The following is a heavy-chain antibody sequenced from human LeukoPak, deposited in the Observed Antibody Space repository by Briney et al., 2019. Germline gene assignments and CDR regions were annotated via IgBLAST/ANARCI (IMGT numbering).Heavy chain of an antibody. Sequence: VKPSETLSLTCSVSGGSISSSSYHWGWIRQPPGKGLEWIGSIYYTGSTYYNPSLKSRVTISVDTSKNHFSLRLSSVTAADTAVYYCARPAAAGFDYWGQGTLVTVSS. CDR2: IYYTGST. CDR1: GGSISSSSYH. D-gene: IGHD6-13*01. J-gene: IGHJ4*02. V-gene: IGHV4-39*02. CDR3: ARPAAAGFDY.